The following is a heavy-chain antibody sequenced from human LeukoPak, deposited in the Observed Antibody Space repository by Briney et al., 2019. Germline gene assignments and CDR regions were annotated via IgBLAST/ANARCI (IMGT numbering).Heavy chain of an antibody. CDR1: GGSISSGSYY. V-gene: IGHV4-61*02. CDR3: ARSSSSWYGWFDP. CDR2: IYASGST. D-gene: IGHD6-13*01. J-gene: IGHJ5*02. Sequence: PSETLSLTCTVSGGSISSGSYYWSWIRQPAGKGLEWIGRIYASGSTNYNPSLNSLVTISVDTSKNQFSLKLSSVPAADTAVYYCARSSSSWYGWFDPWGQGTLVTVSS.